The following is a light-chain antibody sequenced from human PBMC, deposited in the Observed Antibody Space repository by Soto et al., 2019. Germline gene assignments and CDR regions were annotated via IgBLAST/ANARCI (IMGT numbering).Light chain of an antibody. CDR2: RAS. J-gene: IGKJ1*01. CDR3: QQYYTSLWT. V-gene: IGKV1-5*03. Sequence: DIQMTQSPSTLSASVGDRVTITCRVSQTISTYLAWYQQKPGKAPQVLIYRASSLESGAPSRFSGSGSGTEFTLTISSLQPDDFATYYCQQYYTSLWTFGQGTKVEI. CDR1: QTISTY.